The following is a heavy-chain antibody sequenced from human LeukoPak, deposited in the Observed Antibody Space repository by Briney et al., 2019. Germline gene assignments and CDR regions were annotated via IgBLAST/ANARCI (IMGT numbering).Heavy chain of an antibody. Sequence: PSETLSLTCTVSGGSISSNYWSWIRQRPGKGLEWIAYSYYSGSTKYNPSLRSRVTISIDTSKNQFSLKLSSVTAADTAVYYCARHSSTRDSRGWYTDFDYWGQGTQVTVSS. D-gene: IGHD6-19*01. CDR2: SYYSGST. J-gene: IGHJ4*02. CDR3: ARHSSTRDSRGWYTDFDY. V-gene: IGHV4-59*08. CDR1: GGSISSNY.